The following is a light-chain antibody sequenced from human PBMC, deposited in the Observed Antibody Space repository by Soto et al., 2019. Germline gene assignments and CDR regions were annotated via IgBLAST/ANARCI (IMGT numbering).Light chain of an antibody. J-gene: IGLJ1*01. CDR3: YSSAPESTYV. CDR1: SSDVGAYNS. CDR2: KGT. Sequence: QSALAQPASVSGSRGQSITISCTGTSSDVGAYNSVSWYQQHPHRAPQVIIYKGTQRPSGVSNRFSGSSSGNAASLTISALQADDEADYFCYSSAPESTYVFGTGTKLTVL. V-gene: IGLV2-23*01.